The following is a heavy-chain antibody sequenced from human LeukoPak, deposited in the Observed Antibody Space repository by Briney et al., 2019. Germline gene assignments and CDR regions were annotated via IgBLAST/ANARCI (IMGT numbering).Heavy chain of an antibody. CDR1: GGSISSGGYY. D-gene: IGHD2-2*01. V-gene: IGHV4-31*03. J-gene: IGHJ4*02. CDR2: IYYSGST. CDR3: ARRLVPAPNFGSEDSFDY. Sequence: PSQTLSLTCTVSGGSISSGGYYGSWIRQHPGKGLEWIGYIYYSGSTYYNPSLKSRVTISVDTSKNQFSLKLSSVTAADTAVYCCARRLVPAPNFGSEDSFDYWGQGTLVTISS.